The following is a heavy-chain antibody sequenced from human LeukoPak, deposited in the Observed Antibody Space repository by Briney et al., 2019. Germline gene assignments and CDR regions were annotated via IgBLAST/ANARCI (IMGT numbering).Heavy chain of an antibody. D-gene: IGHD6-6*01. J-gene: IGHJ6*03. Sequence: PGGSLRLSCAASGLTFSSYAMSWVRQAPGKGLEWVLGISCSSSSTCYADSAKGRFTISRDNSKNTLYLQVNSLRAEDTAVYYCAKALYSSSPYYMDVWGKGTTVTVSS. V-gene: IGHV3-23*01. CDR1: GLTFSSYA. CDR3: AKALYSSSPYYMDV. CDR2: ISCSSSST.